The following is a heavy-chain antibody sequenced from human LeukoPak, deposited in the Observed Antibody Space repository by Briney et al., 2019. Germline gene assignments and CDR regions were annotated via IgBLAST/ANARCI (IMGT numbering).Heavy chain of an antibody. CDR1: GYTFTSYY. V-gene: IGHV1-46*01. J-gene: IGHJ3*02. Sequence: GASVKVSCKASGYTFTSYYMHWVRQAPGQGLEWMGIINPSGGSTSYAQKFQGRVTMTRDMSTSTVYMELSSLRSEDTAVYYCARDPEPYYYDSSGAYLDIWGQGTMVTVSS. CDR2: INPSGGST. D-gene: IGHD3-22*01. CDR3: ARDPEPYYYDSSGAYLDI.